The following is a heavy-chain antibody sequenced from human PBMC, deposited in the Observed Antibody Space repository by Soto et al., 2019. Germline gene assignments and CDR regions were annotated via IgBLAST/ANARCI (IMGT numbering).Heavy chain of an antibody. Sequence: QVQLVQSGAEVKKPGASVKVSCKASGYTFTGYYMHWVRQAPGQGLEWMGWINPNSGGTNYAQKFQGWVTITRDTSISTAYMELSRLRSDDTAVYYCARAVLMVYAIGPSDYAFDIWGQGTMVTVSS. CDR2: INPNSGGT. D-gene: IGHD2-8*01. CDR3: ARAVLMVYAIGPSDYAFDI. V-gene: IGHV1-2*04. CDR1: GYTFTGYY. J-gene: IGHJ3*02.